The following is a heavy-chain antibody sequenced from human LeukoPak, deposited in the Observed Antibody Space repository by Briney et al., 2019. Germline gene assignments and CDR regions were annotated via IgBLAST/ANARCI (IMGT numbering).Heavy chain of an antibody. CDR3: ARGYDFWSGYYS. D-gene: IGHD3-3*01. J-gene: IGHJ4*02. CDR1: GGSFSGYY. Sequence: PSETLSLTCAVYGGSFSGYYWSWIRQPPGKGLEWIGEINHSGSTNYNPSLKSRVTISVDTSKNQFSLKLSSVTAADTAVYYCARGYDFWSGYYSWGQGTLVTVSS. CDR2: INHSGST. V-gene: IGHV4-34*01.